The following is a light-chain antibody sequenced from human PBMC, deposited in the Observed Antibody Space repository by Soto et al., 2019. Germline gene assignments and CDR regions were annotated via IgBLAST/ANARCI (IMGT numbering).Light chain of an antibody. CDR3: QTWGTGIVI. CDR2: LNSDGSH. CDR1: NGYNTYS. J-gene: IGLJ2*01. V-gene: IGLV4-69*01. Sequence: QLVLTQSPSASASLGASVKLTCTLSNGYNTYSIAWHHQQPERGPRFLMKLNSDGSHTKGDGIPDRFSGSSSGPERYLTISSLQSEDEADYYCQTWGTGIVIFGGGTQLTVL.